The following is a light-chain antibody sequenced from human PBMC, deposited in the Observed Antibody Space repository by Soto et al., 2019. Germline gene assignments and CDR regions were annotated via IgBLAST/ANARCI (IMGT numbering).Light chain of an antibody. CDR3: ASWDDSLNGWV. CDR1: SSDIGSNT. J-gene: IGLJ3*02. Sequence: QAVVTQPPSASGTPGQRVAISCSGSSSDIGSNTVNWYQHLPGTAPQLLMYSDNQRPSGVPDRFSGSKSGTSASLAISGLQSEDEGDYYCASWDDSLNGWVFGGGTKVTVL. V-gene: IGLV1-44*01. CDR2: SDN.